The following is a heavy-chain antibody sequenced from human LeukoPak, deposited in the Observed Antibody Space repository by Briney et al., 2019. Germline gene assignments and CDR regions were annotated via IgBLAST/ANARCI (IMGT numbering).Heavy chain of an antibody. J-gene: IGHJ6*03. D-gene: IGHD2-2*01. Sequence: ASVKVSCKASGYTFTGYYMHWVLQAPGQGLEWMGRINPNSGGTNYAQKFQGRVTMTRDTSISTAYMELSRLRSDDTAVYYRGRVVRRVVPAAMGDYYYYYMDVWGKGTTVTVSS. CDR3: GRVVRRVVPAAMGDYYYYYMDV. CDR2: INPNSGGT. CDR1: GYTFTGYY. V-gene: IGHV1-2*06.